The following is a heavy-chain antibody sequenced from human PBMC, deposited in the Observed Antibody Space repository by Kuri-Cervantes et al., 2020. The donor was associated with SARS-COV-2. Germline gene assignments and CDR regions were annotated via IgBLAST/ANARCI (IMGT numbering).Heavy chain of an antibody. D-gene: IGHD3-22*01. CDR3: ARPGYYYDSSGYFDY. CDR2: ISAYNGNT. Sequence: ASVKVSCKASGYTFTSYGISWVRQAPGQGLEWMGWISAYNGNTNYAQKLQGRVTMTTDTSTSTAYMELRSLRSDDTAVYYCARPGYYYDSSGYFDYWGQGTVVTVSS. J-gene: IGHJ4*02. CDR1: GYTFTSYG. V-gene: IGHV1-18*01.